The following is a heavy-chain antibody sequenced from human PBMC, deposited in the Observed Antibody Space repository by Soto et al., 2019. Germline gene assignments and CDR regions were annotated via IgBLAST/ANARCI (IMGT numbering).Heavy chain of an antibody. CDR2: IIPLLDIV. J-gene: IGHJ4*02. V-gene: IGHV1-69*02. D-gene: IGHD5-12*01. Sequence: GASVKVSCKASGRTFRNDIITWVRQAPGQGLEWMGRIIPLLDIVNYAQRFQGRVTITADKSTSTAYMELNSLRSADTAVYYCVRNSPIGSTFSGNDGIDYWGQGTLVTVSS. CDR1: GRTFRNDI. CDR3: VRNSPIGSTFSGNDGIDY.